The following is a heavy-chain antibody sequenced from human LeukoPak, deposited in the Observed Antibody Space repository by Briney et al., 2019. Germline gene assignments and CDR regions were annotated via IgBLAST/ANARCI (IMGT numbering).Heavy chain of an antibody. D-gene: IGHD3-10*01. V-gene: IGHV3-23*01. CDR2: ISGSGGST. CDR1: GFTFSSYP. CDR3: ARRPFGADY. J-gene: IGHJ4*02. Sequence: PGGSLRLSCAASGFTFSSYPMSWVRQAPGKGLEWVSAISGSGGSTYYADSVKGRFTISRDNSKNTLYLQMNSLRVEDTAVYYCARRPFGADYWGQGTLVTVSS.